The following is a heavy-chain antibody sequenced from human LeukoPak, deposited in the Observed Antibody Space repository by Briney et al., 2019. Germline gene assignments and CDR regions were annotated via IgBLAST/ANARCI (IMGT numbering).Heavy chain of an antibody. CDR2: ISYDGSNK. J-gene: IGHJ6*02. D-gene: IGHD6-13*01. V-gene: IGHV3-30*18. CDR1: GFTFSSYG. Sequence: GGSLRLSCAASGFTFSSYGMHWVRQAPGKGLEWVAVISYDGSNKYYADSVKGRFTISRDNSKNTLYLQMNSLRAEDTAVYYCAKDWRSSSLYYYYGMDVWGQGTTVTVSS. CDR3: AKDWRSSSLYYYYGMDV.